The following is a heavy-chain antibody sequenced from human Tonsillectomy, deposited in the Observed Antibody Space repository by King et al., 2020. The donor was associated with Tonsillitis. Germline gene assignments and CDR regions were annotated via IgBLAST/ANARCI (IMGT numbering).Heavy chain of an antibody. Sequence: QLQESGPGLVKPSETLSLTCTVSGASMNNNYWSWIRQPPGKGLEWIGFFYYSGSTNYNPSLKSRVTISGDTSKNQFSLKVNSVTAADTAVYYCARGYCSSDSCYYFDYWGQGTLVTVSS. D-gene: IGHD2-15*01. J-gene: IGHJ4*02. CDR3: ARGYCSSDSCYYFDY. V-gene: IGHV4-59*01. CDR1: GASMNNNY. CDR2: FYYSGST.